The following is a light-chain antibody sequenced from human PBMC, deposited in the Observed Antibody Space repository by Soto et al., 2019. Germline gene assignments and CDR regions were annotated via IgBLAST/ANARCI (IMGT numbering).Light chain of an antibody. CDR2: EVS. Sequence: QAVVTQPASVSGSPGQSISMSCTGTSSDVGDNTYVSWYQQHPGKAPKLLIYEVSHRPSGVSPRFSGSKSGNTASLTISGLQAEDEADYYCSSYTASSTPLYVFGTGTKLTVL. V-gene: IGLV2-14*01. CDR1: SSDVGDNTY. CDR3: SSYTASSTPLYV. J-gene: IGLJ1*01.